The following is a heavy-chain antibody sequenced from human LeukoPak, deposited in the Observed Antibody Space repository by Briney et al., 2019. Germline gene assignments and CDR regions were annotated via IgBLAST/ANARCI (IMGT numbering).Heavy chain of an antibody. Sequence: GGSLRLSCAASGFTFSSYGMHWVRQAPGKGLECVAFIRYDGSNKYYADSVKGRFIISRDNSKNTLYLQMNSLRAEDTAVYYCAKTRIVATALSYFDYWGQGTLVTVSS. CDR1: GFTFSSYG. CDR2: IRYDGSNK. CDR3: AKTRIVATALSYFDY. D-gene: IGHD5-12*01. V-gene: IGHV3-30*02. J-gene: IGHJ4*02.